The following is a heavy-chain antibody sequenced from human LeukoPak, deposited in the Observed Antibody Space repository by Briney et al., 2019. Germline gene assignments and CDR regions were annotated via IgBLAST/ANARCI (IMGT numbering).Heavy chain of an antibody. CDR3: AREEEGYCSGGSCYLDAFDI. V-gene: IGHV3-74*01. Sequence: GGSLRLSCAASGFTFSSYWMHWVRQAPGKGLVWVSRINSDGSSTSYADSVKGRFTISRDNAKNTLYLQMNSLRAEDTAVYYCAREEEGYCSGGSCYLDAFDIRGQGTMVTVSS. D-gene: IGHD2-15*01. CDR1: GFTFSSYW. J-gene: IGHJ3*02. CDR2: INSDGSST.